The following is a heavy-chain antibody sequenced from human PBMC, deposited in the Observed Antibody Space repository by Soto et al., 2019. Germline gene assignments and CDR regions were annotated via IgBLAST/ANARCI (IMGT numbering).Heavy chain of an antibody. CDR1: GFTFRSHG. CDR3: ARESLYSESSPSAFDI. J-gene: IGHJ3*02. CDR2: IWYDGTVK. V-gene: IGHV3-33*01. Sequence: QVQLVESGGGVVQPGTSLRLSCAASGFTFRSHGMHWVRQAPGKGLEWVAVIWYDGTVKYYTDSVKSRFTISRDNSKNTLYLQMNTLRAEDTAVYYSARESLYSESSPSAFDIWGQGTRVNVS. D-gene: IGHD1-26*01.